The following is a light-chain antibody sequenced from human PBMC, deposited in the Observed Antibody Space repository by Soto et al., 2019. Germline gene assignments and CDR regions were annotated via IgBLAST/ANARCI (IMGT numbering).Light chain of an antibody. CDR3: CSRL. CDR1: STDPATYDL. CDR2: EVA. Sequence: QSALTQPASVSGSPGQSITISCTGTSTDPATYDLVSWYQQHPGKAPQLIIYEVAKRPSVVSARFSGSQSGDTASPTISGLQAADEAYYYCCSRLFGGGTKLTVL. V-gene: IGLV2-23*02. J-gene: IGLJ2*01.